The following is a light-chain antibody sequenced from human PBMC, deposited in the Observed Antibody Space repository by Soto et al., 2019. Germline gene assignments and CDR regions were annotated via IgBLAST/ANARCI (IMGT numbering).Light chain of an antibody. V-gene: IGLV2-14*01. J-gene: IGLJ1*01. Sequence: QSALTQPASVSGSPGQSITISCTGTSSDVGGYNYVSWYQQHPGKAPKLMIYDVSNRPSGVSNRCSGSKSGNTASLTISGLQAEDEADYYCSSYTSSSTSFGTGTKLTVL. CDR3: SSYTSSSTS. CDR1: SSDVGGYNY. CDR2: DVS.